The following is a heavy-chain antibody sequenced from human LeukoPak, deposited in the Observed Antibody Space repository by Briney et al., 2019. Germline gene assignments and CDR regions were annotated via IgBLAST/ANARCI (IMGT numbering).Heavy chain of an antibody. Sequence: SVKVSCKASGGTFRSYAISWVRQAPGQGLEWMGGINPIFGTANYAQKFQGRVTITADESTSTAYMELSSLRSEDTAVYYCATWEWELLRNWFDPWGQGTLVTVSS. J-gene: IGHJ5*02. CDR3: ATWEWELLRNWFDP. CDR2: INPIFGTA. CDR1: GGTFRSYA. V-gene: IGHV1-69*13. D-gene: IGHD1-26*01.